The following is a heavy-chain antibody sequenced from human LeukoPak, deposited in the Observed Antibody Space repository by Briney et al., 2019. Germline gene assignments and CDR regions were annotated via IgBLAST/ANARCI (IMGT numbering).Heavy chain of an antibody. CDR3: ARVQNYGGNSDYFDY. Sequence: GESLKTSCKGSGYSFTIYWIGWVRQMPGKGLEWMGIIYPGDSDTRYSPSFQGQVTISADKSISTAYLQWSSLKASDTAMYYCARVQNYGGNSDYFDYWGQGTLVTVSS. J-gene: IGHJ4*02. CDR2: IYPGDSDT. CDR1: GYSFTIYW. D-gene: IGHD4-23*01. V-gene: IGHV5-51*01.